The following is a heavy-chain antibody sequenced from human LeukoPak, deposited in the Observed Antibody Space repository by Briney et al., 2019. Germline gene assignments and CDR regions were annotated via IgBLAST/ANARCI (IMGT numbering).Heavy chain of an antibody. J-gene: IGHJ4*02. V-gene: IGHV3-30*18. Sequence: PGGSLRLSCTASGFTFSNYGMHWVRQAPGKGLEWLAVISYVGSSKDYADSVKGRFTISRDNSKNSLYLQMNSLRDEDTAVYYCAKDSVFGIVGATFDYWGQGTLATDSS. CDR3: AKDSVFGIVGATFDY. CDR1: GFTFSNYG. D-gene: IGHD1-26*01. CDR2: ISYVGSSK.